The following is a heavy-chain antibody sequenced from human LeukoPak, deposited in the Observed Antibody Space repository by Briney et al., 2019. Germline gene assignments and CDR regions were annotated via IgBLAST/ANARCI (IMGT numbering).Heavy chain of an antibody. J-gene: IGHJ5*01. Sequence: ASVKVSCKPSWYTFSDYHLYWVRQAPGQGPEWMGWINPNSGGTNYAQKFQGRVTLTRDTSINTVYMELSRLTSDDTAVYFCARPGYCGGGSCSDWFDSWGQGTLVTVSS. D-gene: IGHD2-15*01. CDR3: ARPGYCGGGSCSDWFDS. CDR1: WYTFSDYH. CDR2: INPNSGGT. V-gene: IGHV1-2*02.